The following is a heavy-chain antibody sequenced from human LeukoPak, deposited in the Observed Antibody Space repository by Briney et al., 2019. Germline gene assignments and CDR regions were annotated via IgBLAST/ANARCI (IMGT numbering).Heavy chain of an antibody. CDR2: INHSGNT. J-gene: IGHJ4*02. CDR3: VTYYFDSSGPKKNY. Sequence: ASETLSLTCAVYGGSFSGYYWSWLRQPPGKGLEWIGEINHSGNTNYNPSLKSRVTISVDTSKKQFSLKPSSVTAADTAVYYCVTYYFDSSGPKKNYWGQGTLVTVSS. D-gene: IGHD3-22*01. CDR1: GGSFSGYY. V-gene: IGHV4-34*01.